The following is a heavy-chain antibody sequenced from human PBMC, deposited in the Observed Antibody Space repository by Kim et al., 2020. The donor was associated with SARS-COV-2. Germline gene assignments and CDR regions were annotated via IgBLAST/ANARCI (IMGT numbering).Heavy chain of an antibody. Sequence: SETLSLTCDVSGVSMSFEWLSWVRQPPGKGLEWIGEIYHSGATNYNPSPNSRAAISMDESKNQVPLRLNYVTAADTAAFYCVSNGPYCLSYWGLGTLV. D-gene: IGHD2-15*01. CDR2: IYHSGAT. CDR1: GVSMSFEW. J-gene: IGHJ4*02. V-gene: IGHV4-4*02. CDR3: VSNGPYCLSY.